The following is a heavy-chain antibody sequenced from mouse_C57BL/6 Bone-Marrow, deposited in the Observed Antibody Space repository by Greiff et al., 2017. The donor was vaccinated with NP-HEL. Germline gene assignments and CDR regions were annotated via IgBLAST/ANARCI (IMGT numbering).Heavy chain of an antibody. D-gene: IGHD2-1*01. CDR1: GYTFTSYD. CDR3: ARRDIYYGDAMDY. Sequence: LVESGPELVKPGASVKLSCKASGYTFTSYDINWVKQRPGQGLEWIGWIYPRDGSTKYNEKFKGKATLTVDTSSSTAYMELHSLTSEDSAVYFCARRDIYYGDAMDYWGQGTSVTVSS. CDR2: IYPRDGST. V-gene: IGHV1-85*01. J-gene: IGHJ4*01.